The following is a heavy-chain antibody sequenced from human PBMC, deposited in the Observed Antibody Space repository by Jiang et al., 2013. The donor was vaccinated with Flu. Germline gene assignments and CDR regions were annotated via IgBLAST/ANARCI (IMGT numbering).Heavy chain of an antibody. V-gene: IGHV2-70*16. Sequence: KPTQTLTLTCTFSGFSLSTRGMCVSWIRQPPGKALEWLARIDWDDDKFYSTSLKTRLTFSRDTSKNQVVLTMTNXDPVDTATYYCARCIAVAGLAFDIWGQGTMVTVSS. CDR2: IDWDDDK. CDR1: GFSLSTRGMC. D-gene: IGHD6-19*01. CDR3: ARCIAVAGLAFDI. J-gene: IGHJ3*02.